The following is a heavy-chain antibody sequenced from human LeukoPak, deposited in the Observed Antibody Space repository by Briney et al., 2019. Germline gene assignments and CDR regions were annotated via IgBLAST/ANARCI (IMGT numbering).Heavy chain of an antibody. CDR3: APPLGGGFDWLLLEY. CDR1: GFTFSTYS. D-gene: IGHD3-9*01. CDR2: TSSSSSYI. V-gene: IGHV3-21*01. J-gene: IGHJ4*02. Sequence: PGGSLRLSCAASGFTFSTYSMNWVRQAPGKGLEWVSSTSSSSSYIYYADSVKGRFTISRDNAKNSLYLQMNSLRAEDTAVYYCAPPLGGGFDWLLLEYWGRGTLVTVSS.